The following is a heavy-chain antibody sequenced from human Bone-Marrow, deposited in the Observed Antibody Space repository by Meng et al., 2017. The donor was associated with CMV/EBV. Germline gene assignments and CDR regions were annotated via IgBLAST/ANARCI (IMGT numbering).Heavy chain of an antibody. V-gene: IGHV4-34*01. Sequence: SQTLSLTCAVSGGSFSGFYWSWIRQPPGKGLEWIGEINHSGSTNYNPSLKSRVTISVDTSKNQFSLKLSSVTAADTAVYYCARWGGRRGYSYGSEAFDIWGQGTMVTVAS. CDR1: GGSFSGFY. CDR2: INHSGST. CDR3: ARWGGRRGYSYGSEAFDI. D-gene: IGHD5-18*01. J-gene: IGHJ3*02.